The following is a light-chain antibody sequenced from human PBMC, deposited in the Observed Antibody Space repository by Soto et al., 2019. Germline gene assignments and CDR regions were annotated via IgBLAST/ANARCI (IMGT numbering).Light chain of an antibody. V-gene: IGKV3-20*01. CDR3: QQYGSSGT. CDR2: GAS. J-gene: IGKJ1*01. CDR1: QSVGSKS. Sequence: EIVLTQSPGTLSLSPGERATLSCRASQSVGSKSLAWYQQKSGQAPRLVVYGASNRATGIPDRFSGSGSGTDFTLTISRLEPEDFAVYYCQQYGSSGTFGQGTKVDNK.